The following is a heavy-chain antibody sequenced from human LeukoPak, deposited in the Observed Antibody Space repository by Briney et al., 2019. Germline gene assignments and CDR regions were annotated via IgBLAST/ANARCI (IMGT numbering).Heavy chain of an antibody. CDR3: ARDVPGTTVTTNQVPKRGDY. V-gene: IGHV3-33*01. CDR1: GFTFSSYG. J-gene: IGHJ4*02. D-gene: IGHD4-17*01. Sequence: GGSLRLSCAAPGFTFSSYGMHWVRQAPGKGLEWVAVIWYDGSNKYYADSVEGRFTISRDNSKNTLYLQMNSLRAEDTAVYYCARDVPGTTVTTNQVPKRGDYWGQGTLVTVSS. CDR2: IWYDGSNK.